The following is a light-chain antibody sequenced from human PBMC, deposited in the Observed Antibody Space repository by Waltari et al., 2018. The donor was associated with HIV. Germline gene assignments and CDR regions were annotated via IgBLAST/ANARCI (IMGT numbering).Light chain of an antibody. J-gene: IGLJ2*01. CDR1: NTGSKS. CDR2: YER. V-gene: IGLV3-21*04. CDR3: QVWDSSSGVV. Sequence: SYVLTQSPSVPVAPGKTARITCGGNNTGSKSVHWYQQKPGQAPVLGISYERDRPSGIPGRFSGSNSGNTATLTSSRVEAGDEADDYCQVWDSSSGVVFGGGTRLTVL.